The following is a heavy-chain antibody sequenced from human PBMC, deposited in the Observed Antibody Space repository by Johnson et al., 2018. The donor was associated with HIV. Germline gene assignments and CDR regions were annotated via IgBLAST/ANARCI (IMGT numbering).Heavy chain of an antibody. J-gene: IGHJ3*02. V-gene: IGHV3-30*03. CDR1: GFTFSSYG. CDR2: ISYDGSNK. D-gene: IGHD6-13*01. Sequence: VQLVESGGGVVQPVRSLRLSCAASGFTFSSYGMHWVRQAPGKGLEWVAVISYDGSNKYYADSVKGRFTISRDNSKNTLYLQMNSLRAEDTAVYYCARDGGYSSSWYKYAFEIWGQGTMVTVSS. CDR3: ARDGGYSSSWYKYAFEI.